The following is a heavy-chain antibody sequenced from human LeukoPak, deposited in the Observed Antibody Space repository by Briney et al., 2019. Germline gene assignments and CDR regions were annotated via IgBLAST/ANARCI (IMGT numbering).Heavy chain of an antibody. J-gene: IGHJ5*02. CDR3: ARGQKYSSSWYRSSPYNWFDP. CDR2: INHSGST. V-gene: IGHV4-34*01. Sequence: SETLSLTCVVYGGSFSGYYWSWIRQPPGKGLEWIGEINHSGSTNYNPSLKSRVTISVDTSKNQFSLKLSSVTAADTAVYYCARGQKYSSSWYRSSPYNWFDPWGQGTLVTVSS. D-gene: IGHD6-13*01. CDR1: GGSFSGYY.